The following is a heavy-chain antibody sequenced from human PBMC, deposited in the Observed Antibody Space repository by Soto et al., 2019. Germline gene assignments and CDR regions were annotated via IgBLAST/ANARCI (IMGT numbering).Heavy chain of an antibody. CDR1: GFTVSNNY. Sequence: EVQLVESGGGLIQPGGSLRLSCAVSGFTVSNNYMSWVRQAPGKGLEGVSVIYSGGYTAYGDSVKGRFTISRDNSKNTLFLQRKGRKADATAVYYWAAEPGGGGYWGQGTLVTVSS. CDR3: AAEPGGGGY. V-gene: IGHV3-53*01. CDR2: IYSGGYT. D-gene: IGHD3-10*01. J-gene: IGHJ4*02.